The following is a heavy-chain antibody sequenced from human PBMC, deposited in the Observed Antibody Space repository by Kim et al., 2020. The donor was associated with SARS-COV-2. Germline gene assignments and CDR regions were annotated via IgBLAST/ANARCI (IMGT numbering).Heavy chain of an antibody. D-gene: IGHD6-13*01. V-gene: IGHV4-39*01. CDR3: ARRPIAAAGTGDY. J-gene: IGHJ4*02. Sequence: YNPTLKSRVTISVDTSKNQFSLKLSSVTAADTAVYYCARRPIAAAGTGDYWGQGTLVTVSS.